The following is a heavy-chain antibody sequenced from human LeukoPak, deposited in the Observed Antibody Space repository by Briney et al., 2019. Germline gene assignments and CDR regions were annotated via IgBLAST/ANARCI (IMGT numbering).Heavy chain of an antibody. CDR1: SGSISSYY. J-gene: IGHJ3*02. D-gene: IGHD3-22*01. Sequence: SETLSLTCTVSSGSISSYYWSWIRQPPGKGLEWIGHIYYSGSTNYNPSLKSRVTISVDTSKNQFSLKLSSVTAADTAVYYCARGKTYYDISKDAFDIWGQGTMVTVSS. CDR3: ARGKTYYDISKDAFDI. CDR2: IYYSGST. V-gene: IGHV4-59*01.